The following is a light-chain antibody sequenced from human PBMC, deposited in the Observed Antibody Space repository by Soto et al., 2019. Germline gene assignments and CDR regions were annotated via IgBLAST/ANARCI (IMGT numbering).Light chain of an antibody. CDR3: QQYGSSPLT. V-gene: IGKV3-20*01. CDR1: QSVSSSY. CDR2: DAS. Sequence: EIVLTQSPGTLSLSPGERATLSFSASQSVSSSYLAWYQQKPGQAPRLLIYDASSRATGIPDRFSGSGSGTDFTLTISRLEPEDFAVFYCQQYGSSPLTFGGGTKVDI. J-gene: IGKJ4*01.